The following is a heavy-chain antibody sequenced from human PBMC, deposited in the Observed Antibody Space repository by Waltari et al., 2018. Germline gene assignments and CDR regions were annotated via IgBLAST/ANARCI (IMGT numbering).Heavy chain of an antibody. Sequence: EVQLVESGGGLVQPGGSLRLSCAASGFTFSSYWMHWVRQAPGKGLVWVSRIASDGSTTYADSVKGRFTISRDNAKNTLYLQMNSLRAEDTAVYYCVGSSDYPSDWGRGTLVTVSS. J-gene: IGHJ4*02. CDR2: IASDGST. CDR3: VGSSDYPSD. CDR1: GFTFSSYW. V-gene: IGHV3-74*01. D-gene: IGHD2-2*01.